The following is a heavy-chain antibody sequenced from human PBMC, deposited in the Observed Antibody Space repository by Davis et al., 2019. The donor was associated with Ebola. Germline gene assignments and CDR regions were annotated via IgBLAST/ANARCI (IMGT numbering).Heavy chain of an antibody. Sequence: ASVKVSCKASGYIFTNYFLHWVRQAPGQGLEWMGKINPSGGITTYAQNLQGRVAVTRDASTSTVYMELSSLRSEDTAVYYCARVATIGEGYYYGMDVWGQGTTVTVSS. J-gene: IGHJ6*02. CDR2: INPSGGIT. D-gene: IGHD5-12*01. CDR1: GYIFTNYF. CDR3: ARVATIGEGYYYGMDV. V-gene: IGHV1-46*01.